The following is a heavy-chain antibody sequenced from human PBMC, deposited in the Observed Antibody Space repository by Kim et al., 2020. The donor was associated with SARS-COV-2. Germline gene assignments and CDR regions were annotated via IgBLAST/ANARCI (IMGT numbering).Heavy chain of an antibody. CDR3: TTAYYYGSGSYRNDY. D-gene: IGHD3-10*01. Sequence: APVKGRFTISRDDSKNTLYLQMNSLKTEDTAVYYCTTAYYYGSGSYRNDYWGQGTLVTVSS. V-gene: IGHV3-15*01. J-gene: IGHJ4*02.